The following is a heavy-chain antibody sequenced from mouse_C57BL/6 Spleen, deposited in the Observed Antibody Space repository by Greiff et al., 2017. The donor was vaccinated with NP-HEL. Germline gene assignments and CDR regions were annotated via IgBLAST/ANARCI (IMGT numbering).Heavy chain of an antibody. CDR1: GYTFTSYW. CDR3: ARSVDGYSWFAY. Sequence: QVQLQQPGAELVKPGASVKLSCKASGYTFTSYWMHWVKQRPGQGLEWIGMIHPNSGSTNYNEKFKSKATLTVDKSSSTAYMQLSSLTSEDSAVYYCARSVDGYSWFAYWGQGTLVTVSA. D-gene: IGHD2-3*01. CDR2: IHPNSGST. J-gene: IGHJ3*01. V-gene: IGHV1-64*01.